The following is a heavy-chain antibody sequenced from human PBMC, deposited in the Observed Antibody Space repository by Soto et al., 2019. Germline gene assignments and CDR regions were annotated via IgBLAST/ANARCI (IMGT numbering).Heavy chain of an antibody. CDR2: IYYTGST. V-gene: IGHV4-39*02. J-gene: IGHJ6*02. Sequence: TSETLSLTCTVSGGSISSSLHFWGWIRQPPGKGLEWIGSIYYTGSTYFNPSLKSRITISVDTSKDQFSLEVNSVTAADTAVYYCARDLWGYCGTDCYPLDVWGQGTTVTVSS. CDR1: GGSISSSLHF. D-gene: IGHD2-21*02. CDR3: ARDLWGYCGTDCYPLDV.